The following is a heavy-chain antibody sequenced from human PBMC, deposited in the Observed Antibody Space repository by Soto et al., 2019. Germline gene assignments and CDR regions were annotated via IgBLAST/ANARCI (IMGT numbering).Heavy chain of an antibody. D-gene: IGHD3-3*01. CDR2: IYTGGST. Sequence: SETLSLTCTVSGGSISSYYWSWIRQPAGKGLEWIGRIYTGGSTNYNPSLKSRVTMSVDTSKNQFSLKLSSVTAADTAVYYCARDLYYDFWSGYYTGTSASNWVYYYGMDVWGQGTTVTVSS. V-gene: IGHV4-4*07. CDR1: GGSISSYY. J-gene: IGHJ6*02. CDR3: ARDLYYDFWSGYYTGTSASNWVYYYGMDV.